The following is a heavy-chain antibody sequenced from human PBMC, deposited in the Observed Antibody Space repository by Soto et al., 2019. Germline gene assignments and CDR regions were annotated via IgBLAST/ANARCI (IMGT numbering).Heavy chain of an antibody. J-gene: IGHJ4*02. CDR3: ASHLGGGDTYYFDE. D-gene: IGHD2-21*02. CDR2: ISAYNGNT. CDR1: GYTFSSPG. V-gene: IGHV1-18*01. Sequence: ASVKVSCKASGYTFSSPGISWVRQAPGQGLEWMGWISAYNGNTNYAQKLQGRVTMTTDTSTSTAYMELRSLRSDDTAVYYCASHLGGGDTYYFDEWGQGPMVTVS.